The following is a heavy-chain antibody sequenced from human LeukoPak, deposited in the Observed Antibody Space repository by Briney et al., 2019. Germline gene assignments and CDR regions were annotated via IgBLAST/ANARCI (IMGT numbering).Heavy chain of an antibody. V-gene: IGHV4-4*07. CDR2: IYTTGTT. CDR1: SGSISSYY. D-gene: IGHD1-26*01. J-gene: IGHJ4*02. Sequence: SETLSLTCTVSSGSISSYYWGWVRQPPGKGLEWIGRIYTTGTTHYNPSLKSRVTMSVDTSTNQFSLNLRSMTAAYTAVYYCGRQGYTASYYFLDYWSQGTLVTVS. CDR3: GRQGYTASYYFLDY.